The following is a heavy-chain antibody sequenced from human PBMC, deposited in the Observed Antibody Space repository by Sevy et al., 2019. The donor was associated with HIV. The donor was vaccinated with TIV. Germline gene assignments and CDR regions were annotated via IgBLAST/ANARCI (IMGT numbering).Heavy chain of an antibody. CDR2: TYYRSKWYN. D-gene: IGHD3-22*01. CDR1: GDSVSSNSAA. J-gene: IGHJ5*02. Sequence: QSQTLSLTCAISGDSVSSNSAAWNWIRQSPSRGLEWLGRTYYRSKWYNDYAVSVKSRITINPDTSKNQFSLQLNSGTPEDTAVYYCARAPMIVVVITNWFDPWGQGTLVTVS. V-gene: IGHV6-1*01. CDR3: ARAPMIVVVITNWFDP.